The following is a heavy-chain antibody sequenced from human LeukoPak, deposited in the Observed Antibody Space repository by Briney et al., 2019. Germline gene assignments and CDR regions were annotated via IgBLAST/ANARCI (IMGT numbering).Heavy chain of an antibody. V-gene: IGHV4-38-2*01. CDR3: ARVGRLRLGDDFDY. CDR1: GYSISSGYY. J-gene: IGHJ4*02. Sequence: SETLSLTCAVSGYSISSGYYWGWIRQPPGKGLEWIGSIYHSGSTYHNPSLKSRVTISVDTSKNQFSLKLSSVTAADTAVYYCARVGRLRLGDDFDYWGQGTLVTVSS. D-gene: IGHD3-16*01. CDR2: IYHSGST.